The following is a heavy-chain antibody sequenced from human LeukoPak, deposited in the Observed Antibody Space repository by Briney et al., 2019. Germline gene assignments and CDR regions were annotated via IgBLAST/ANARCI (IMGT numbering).Heavy chain of an antibody. D-gene: IGHD3-3*01. V-gene: IGHV3-30*18. CDR2: ISYDGSNK. J-gene: IGHJ5*02. Sequence: PGGSLRLSCAASGFTFSSYGMHWVRQAPGKGLEWVAVISYDGSNKYYADSVKGRFTISRDNPKNTLYLQMNSLRAEDTAVYYCAKDRMVGYHFWSGHYSNWFDPWGQGTLVTVSS. CDR3: AKDRMVGYHFWSGHYSNWFDP. CDR1: GFTFSSYG.